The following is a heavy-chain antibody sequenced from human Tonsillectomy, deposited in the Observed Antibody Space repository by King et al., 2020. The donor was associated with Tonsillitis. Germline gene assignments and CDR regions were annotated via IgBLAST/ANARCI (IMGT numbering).Heavy chain of an antibody. CDR1: GYSFTSYW. Sequence: VQLVESGAEVKKPGESLKISCKGSGYSFTSYWIGWVRQMPGKGLEWMGIIYPGDSDTRYSPSFQGQVTISADKPISTAYLQWGSQKASDTAIYYCARLQRGATPDYSHFYYYGMDVWGQGTTVTVSS. V-gene: IGHV5-51*01. CDR3: ARLQRGATPDYSHFYYYGMDV. CDR2: IYPGDSDT. D-gene: IGHD2-15*01. J-gene: IGHJ6*02.